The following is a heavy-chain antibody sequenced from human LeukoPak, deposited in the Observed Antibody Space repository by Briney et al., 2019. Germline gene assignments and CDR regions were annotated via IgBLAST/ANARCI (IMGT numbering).Heavy chain of an antibody. CDR1: GFTFSSYG. D-gene: IGHD3-22*01. Sequence: GGSLRLSCVASGFTFSSYGMHWVRQTPGKGLEWVAVIWYDGDNKYFVDSVKGRFTISRDNSKNTLYLQMNSLRAEDTAVYYCARDLRNSSGKIDYWGQGALVTVSS. CDR2: IWYDGDNK. V-gene: IGHV3-33*01. J-gene: IGHJ4*02. CDR3: ARDLRNSSGKIDY.